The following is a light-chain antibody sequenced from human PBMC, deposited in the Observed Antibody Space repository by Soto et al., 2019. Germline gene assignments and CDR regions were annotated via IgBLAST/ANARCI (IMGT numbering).Light chain of an antibody. CDR3: QQYNSYPTWT. CDR1: QSMSSW. Sequence: DSQMTQSPSTLSASVGDRVTITCRASQSMSSWLAWYQQKPGKAPELLIYDASSLESGGPSRFSGRGSGTEFTLTTRSLQPDDFAPYYCQQYNSYPTWTFGQGTKVEIK. V-gene: IGKV1-5*01. CDR2: DAS. J-gene: IGKJ1*01.